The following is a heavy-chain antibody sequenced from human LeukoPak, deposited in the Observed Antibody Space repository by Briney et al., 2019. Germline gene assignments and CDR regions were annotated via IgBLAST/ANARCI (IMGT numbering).Heavy chain of an antibody. J-gene: IGHJ4*02. Sequence: GASVKVSCKASGGTFSSYAISWVRQAPGQGLEWMGRIIPIFGTANYAQKFQGRVTITTDESTSTAYMELSRLRSDDTAVYYCARDGSRGVATVPVDYWGQGTLVTVSS. CDR3: ARDGSRGVATVPVDY. CDR2: IIPIFGTA. CDR1: GGTFSSYA. D-gene: IGHD5-12*01. V-gene: IGHV1-69*05.